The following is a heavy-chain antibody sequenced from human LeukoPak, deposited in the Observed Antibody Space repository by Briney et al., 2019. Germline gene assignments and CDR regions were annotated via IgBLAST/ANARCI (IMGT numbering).Heavy chain of an antibody. J-gene: IGHJ6*03. CDR2: ISSNGGST. CDR3: ARGQQLAYYYYYYMDV. D-gene: IGHD6-13*01. V-gene: IGHV3-64*01. CDR1: AFSFSDYN. Sequence: GGPLRLSCAASAFSFSDYNMNWVRQAPGKGLEYVSAISSNGGSTYYANSVKGRFTISRDNSKNTLYLQMGSLRAEDMAVYYCARGQQLAYYYYYYMDVWGKGTTVTVSS.